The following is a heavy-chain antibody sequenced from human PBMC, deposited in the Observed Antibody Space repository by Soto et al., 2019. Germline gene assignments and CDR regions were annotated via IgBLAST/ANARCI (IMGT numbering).Heavy chain of an antibody. D-gene: IGHD3-9*01. Sequence: SQTLSLTCVISGDSVSSNSAAWNWIRQSPSRGLEWLGRTYYRSKWYNDYAVSVRSRITINPDTSKNQFSLQLNSVTPEDTAVYYCARGYDILLVSDPWGQGTLVTVSS. CDR2: TYYRSKWYN. CDR3: ARGYDILLVSDP. CDR1: GDSVSSNSAA. V-gene: IGHV6-1*01. J-gene: IGHJ5*02.